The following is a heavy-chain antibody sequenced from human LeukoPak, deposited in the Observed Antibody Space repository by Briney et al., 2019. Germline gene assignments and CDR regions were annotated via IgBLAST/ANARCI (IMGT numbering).Heavy chain of an antibody. CDR3: ARARYDFLSGTAGAYYMDV. V-gene: IGHV4-4*07. Sequence: SETLSLTCTVSGRSISSYYWSWIRQPAGKGLEWIGRINTSGSSKYNPSLRSRVTISIDTSKNQFSLKLSSVTAADRAVYYCARARYDFLSGTAGAYYMDVWGKGATVTVSS. CDR1: GRSISSYY. D-gene: IGHD3-3*01. J-gene: IGHJ6*03. CDR2: INTSGSS.